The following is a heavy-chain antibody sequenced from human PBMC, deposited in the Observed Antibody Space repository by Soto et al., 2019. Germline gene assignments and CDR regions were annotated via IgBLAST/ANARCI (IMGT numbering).Heavy chain of an antibody. Sequence: ASVKVSCKASGYTFTSYGISWVRQAPGQGLEWMGWISAYNGNTNYAQKLQGRVTMTTDTSTSTAYMELRSLRSDDTAVYYCARDRCSSTSCSSSWFDPWGQGTLVTVSS. CDR1: GYTFTSYG. CDR2: ISAYNGNT. J-gene: IGHJ5*02. CDR3: ARDRCSSTSCSSSWFDP. D-gene: IGHD2-2*01. V-gene: IGHV1-18*01.